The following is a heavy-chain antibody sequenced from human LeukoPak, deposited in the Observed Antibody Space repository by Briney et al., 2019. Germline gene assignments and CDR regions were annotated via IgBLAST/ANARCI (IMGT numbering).Heavy chain of an antibody. Sequence: GGSLRLSCAASGFTLRNYGMHWVRQAPGKGLEWVAVISYDGSNKYYADSVKGRFTISRDNSKNTLYLQMNSLRAEDTAVYYCARGGLNYYDSSGPSDYWGQGTLVTVSS. D-gene: IGHD3-22*01. CDR3: ARGGLNYYDSSGPSDY. V-gene: IGHV3-30*19. CDR1: GFTLRNYG. J-gene: IGHJ4*02. CDR2: ISYDGSNK.